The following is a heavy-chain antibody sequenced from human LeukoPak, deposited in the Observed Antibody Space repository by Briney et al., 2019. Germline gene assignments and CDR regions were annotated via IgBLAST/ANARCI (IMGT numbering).Heavy chain of an antibody. CDR2: MNPNSGNT. J-gene: IGHJ5*02. CDR3: ARASMSYYDFWSGYYEFDP. CDR1: GYTFTSYD. D-gene: IGHD3-3*01. V-gene: IGHV1-8*01. Sequence: ASVKVSCKASGYTFTSYDINWVRQATGQGLEWMGWMNPNSGNTGYAQKFQGRVTMIRNTSISTAYMELSSLRSEDTAVYYCARASMSYYDFWSGYYEFDPWGQGTLVTVSS.